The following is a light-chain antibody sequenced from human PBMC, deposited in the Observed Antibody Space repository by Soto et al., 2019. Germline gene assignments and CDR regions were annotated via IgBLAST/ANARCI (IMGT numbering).Light chain of an antibody. V-gene: IGKV1-39*01. J-gene: IGKJ1*01. CDR2: AAS. CDR1: QSISSY. CDR3: PQSYSTPRT. Sequence: DIQMTQSPSSLSASVRDRVTITCRASQSISSYLNWYQQKPGKAPKLLIYAASSLQSGVPSRFSGCGSGTDFSLPVSSLNREDFDTYFCPQSYSTPRTFGQGTKVEVK.